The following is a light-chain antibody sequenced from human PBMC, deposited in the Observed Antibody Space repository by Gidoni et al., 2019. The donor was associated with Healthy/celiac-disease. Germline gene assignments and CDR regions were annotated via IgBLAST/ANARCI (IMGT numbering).Light chain of an antibody. Sequence: EIVLTQSPGTLSLSPGERATLSCRASQSVSSSYLAWYQQKPGQAPRLLIYGASSRATGIPDRFSGSGSGTDFTLTISRLEPEEFAVYYCQQYGSSPSTFXPXTKVDIK. CDR3: QQYGSSPST. CDR2: GAS. V-gene: IGKV3-20*01. CDR1: QSVSSSY. J-gene: IGKJ3*01.